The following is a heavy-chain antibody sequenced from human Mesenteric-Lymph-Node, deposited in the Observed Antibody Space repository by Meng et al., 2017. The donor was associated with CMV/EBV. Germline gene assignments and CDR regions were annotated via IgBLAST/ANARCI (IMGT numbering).Heavy chain of an antibody. CDR3: ARDHHLVIVPAAAYYYYYNGVDV. CDR1: GYTFADYG. Sequence: ASAKVSCKASGYTFADYGISWVRQAPGRGLEGRGWISTYNGNTNYAQKFRGRVSLTTDTSTSTAYMELRSLRSDDTAVYYCARDHHLVIVPAAAYYYYYNGVDVWGQGTTVTVSS. V-gene: IGHV1-18*01. J-gene: IGHJ6*02. CDR2: ISTYNGNT. D-gene: IGHD2-2*01.